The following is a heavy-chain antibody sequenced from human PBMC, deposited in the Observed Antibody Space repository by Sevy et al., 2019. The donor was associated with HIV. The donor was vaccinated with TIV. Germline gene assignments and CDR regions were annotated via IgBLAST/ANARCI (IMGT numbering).Heavy chain of an antibody. CDR1: GGSISSFY. V-gene: IGHV4-59*01. CDR2: ISYSGST. Sequence: SETLSLTCTVSGGSISSFYWNWIRQSPGKGLEWIGYISYSGSTNYNPSLKSRVTISVDTSKNQFSLKLSSVTAADTAVYYCARGIFSYGYWREFDYWGQGNLVTVS. CDR3: ARGIFSYGYWREFDY. D-gene: IGHD5-18*01. J-gene: IGHJ4*02.